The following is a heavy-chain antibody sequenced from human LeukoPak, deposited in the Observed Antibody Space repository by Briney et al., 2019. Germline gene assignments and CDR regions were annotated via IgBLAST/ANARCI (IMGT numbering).Heavy chain of an antibody. V-gene: IGHV4-4*02. CDR1: GGSISSSNW. Sequence: SGTLSLTCAIFGGSISSSNWWSWVRQPPGKGLEWIGEIYHSGSLNYNPSLKSRVTISVDKSKNQFSLKLTSVTAADTAVYYCASKANCSGGRCPRGAFDIWGPGTKVTVSS. CDR3: ASKANCSGGRCPRGAFDI. CDR2: IYHSGSL. J-gene: IGHJ3*02. D-gene: IGHD2-15*01.